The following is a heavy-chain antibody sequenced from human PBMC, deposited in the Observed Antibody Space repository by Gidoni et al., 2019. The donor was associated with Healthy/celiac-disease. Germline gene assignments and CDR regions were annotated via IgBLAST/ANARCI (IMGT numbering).Heavy chain of an antibody. V-gene: IGHV4-59*08. CDR1: GGSISSYY. Sequence: QVQLQESGPGLVKPSETLSLTCTVSGGSISSYYWSWIRQPPGKGLEWIGYIYYSGSTNYNPSLKSRVTISVDTSKNQFSLKLSSVTAADTAVYYCARRTYYDFWSVSDVDWYFDLWGRGTLVTVSS. D-gene: IGHD3-3*01. J-gene: IGHJ2*01. CDR2: IYYSGST. CDR3: ARRTYYDFWSVSDVDWYFDL.